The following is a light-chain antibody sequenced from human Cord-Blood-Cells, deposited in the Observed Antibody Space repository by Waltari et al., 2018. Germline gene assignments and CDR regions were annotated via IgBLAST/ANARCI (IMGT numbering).Light chain of an antibody. CDR3: SSYTSSSTGV. V-gene: IGLV2-14*01. CDR1: STDVDCYDY. J-gene: IGLJ2*01. Sequence: QPALTQPASVSGSPGQSITIPCPGTSTDVDCYDYVYGYQQHPGKAPKLMIYDVSNRPSGVSNRFSGSKSGNTASLTISGLQAEDEADYYCSSYTSSSTGVFGGGTKLTVL. CDR2: DVS.